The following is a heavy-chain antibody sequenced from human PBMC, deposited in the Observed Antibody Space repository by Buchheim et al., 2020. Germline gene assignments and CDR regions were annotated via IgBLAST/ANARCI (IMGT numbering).Heavy chain of an antibody. CDR3: AKATIFGVVNYGMDV. CDR2: ISGSGGST. CDR1: GFTFSSYA. D-gene: IGHD3-3*01. Sequence: EVQLLESGGGLVQTGGSLRLSCAASGFTFSSYAMSWVRQAPGKGLEWVSGISGSGGSTYYADSVKGRFTIARDNSKNTLSLQMNSLRAEDTAVYYCAKATIFGVVNYGMDVWGQGTT. V-gene: IGHV3-23*01. J-gene: IGHJ6*02.